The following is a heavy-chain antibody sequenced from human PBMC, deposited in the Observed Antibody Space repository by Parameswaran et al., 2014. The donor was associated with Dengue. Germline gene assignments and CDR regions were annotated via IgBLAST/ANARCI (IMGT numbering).Heavy chain of an antibody. V-gene: IGHV4-30-4*01. CDR3: ARDLPAHDYGDYIVYYGMDV. CDR1: GGSISSGDYY. J-gene: IGHJ6*02. Sequence: LRLSCTVSGGSISSGDYYWSWIRQPPGKGLEWIGYIYYSGSTYYNPSLKSRVTISVDTSKNQFSLKLSSVTAADTAVYYCARDLPAHDYGDYIVYYGMDVWGQGTTVTVSS. CDR2: IYYSGST. D-gene: IGHD4-17*01.